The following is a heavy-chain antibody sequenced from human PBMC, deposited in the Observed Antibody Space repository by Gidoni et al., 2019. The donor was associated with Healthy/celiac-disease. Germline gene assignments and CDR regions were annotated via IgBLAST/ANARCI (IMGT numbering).Heavy chain of an antibody. CDR1: GYTFTSYY. J-gene: IGHJ3*02. D-gene: IGHD3-22*01. CDR2: IKPSGGST. V-gene: IGHV1-46*01. CDR3: ARDLPPSRGYPLDDAFDI. Sequence: QVQLVQSGAEVKKPGASVKVSCKASGYTFTSYYMHWVRQAPGQGLEWMGIIKPSGGSTSYAQKFQGRVTMTRDTSTSTVYMELSSLRSEDTAVYYCARDLPPSRGYPLDDAFDIWGQGTMVTVSS.